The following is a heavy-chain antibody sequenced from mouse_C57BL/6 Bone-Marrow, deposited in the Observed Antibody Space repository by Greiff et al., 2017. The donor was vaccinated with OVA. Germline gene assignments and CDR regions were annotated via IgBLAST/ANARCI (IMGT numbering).Heavy chain of an antibody. V-gene: IGHV3-8*01. Sequence: EVQLKESGPGLVKPSQTLSLTCSVTGYSITSDYWNWIRKFPGNKLEYMGYISYSGSTYYNPSLKSRISITRDTTKNQYYLQLHSVTTQNTATYYCARGVRRSLYAMDYWGQGTSVTVSS. J-gene: IGHJ4*01. CDR3: ARGVRRSLYAMDY. D-gene: IGHD2-14*01. CDR1: GYSITSDY. CDR2: ISYSGST.